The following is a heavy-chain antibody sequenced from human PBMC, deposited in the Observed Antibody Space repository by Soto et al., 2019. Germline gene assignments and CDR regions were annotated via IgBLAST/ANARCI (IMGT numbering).Heavy chain of an antibody. D-gene: IGHD1-1*01. CDR1: GYGCTTYG. CDR2: LSAHNGNT. J-gene: IGHJ4*02. V-gene: IGHV1-18*01. Sequence: QVHLVQSGAEVTKPGASVKVSCKGSGYGCTTYGITWVRQAPGQGLEWMAWLSAHNGNTNYAQKLQGRVTVTRDTSSSTAYMELRGLRSDDTAVYYCARGRYGDYWGQGALDTVSS. CDR3: ARGRYGDY.